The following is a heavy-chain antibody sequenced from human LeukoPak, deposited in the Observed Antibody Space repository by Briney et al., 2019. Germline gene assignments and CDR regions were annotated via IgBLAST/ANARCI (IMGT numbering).Heavy chain of an antibody. Sequence: GGSLRLSCAASGFTVSSNYMSWARQAPGKGLEWVSVIYSGGSTYYADSVKGRFTISRDNSKNTLYLQMNSLRAEDTAVYYCARDALYSGGFDYWGQGTLVTVSS. CDR1: GFTVSSNY. D-gene: IGHD3-10*01. J-gene: IGHJ4*02. CDR3: ARDALYSGGFDY. V-gene: IGHV3-66*01. CDR2: IYSGGST.